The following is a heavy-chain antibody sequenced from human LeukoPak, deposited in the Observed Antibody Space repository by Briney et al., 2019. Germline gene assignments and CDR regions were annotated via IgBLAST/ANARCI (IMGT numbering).Heavy chain of an antibody. CDR2: ISSSSSTI. Sequence: PWGSLRLSCAASGFTFSSYSMNWVRQAPGKGLEWVSYISSSSSTIYYADSVKGRFTISRDNAKNSLYLQMNSLRAEDTAVYYCARALITINPYSSSWYYFDYWGQGTLVTVSS. D-gene: IGHD6-13*01. V-gene: IGHV3-48*04. CDR1: GFTFSSYS. J-gene: IGHJ4*02. CDR3: ARALITINPYSSSWYYFDY.